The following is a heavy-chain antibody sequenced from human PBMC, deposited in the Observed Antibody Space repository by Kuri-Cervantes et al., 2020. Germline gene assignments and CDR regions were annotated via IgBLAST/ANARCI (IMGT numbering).Heavy chain of an antibody. CDR1: GGSISSSSYY. Sequence: ESLKISCTVSGGSISSSSYYWGWIRQPPGKGLEWIGSIYYSGSTYYNPSLKSRVTISVDTSKNQFSLKLSSVTAADTAVYYCARGGIERNVLRYFDWLLCWFDPWGQGTLVTVSS. CDR3: ARGGIERNVLRYFDWLLCWFDP. CDR2: IYYSGST. J-gene: IGHJ5*02. V-gene: IGHV4-39*07. D-gene: IGHD3-9*01.